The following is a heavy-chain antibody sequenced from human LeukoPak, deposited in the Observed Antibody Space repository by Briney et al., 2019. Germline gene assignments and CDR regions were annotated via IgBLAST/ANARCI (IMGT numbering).Heavy chain of an antibody. CDR1: GFTFSSYA. CDR2: ISGSGGST. D-gene: IGHD3-22*01. J-gene: IGHJ4*02. V-gene: IGHV3-23*01. Sequence: GGSLRLSCAASGFTFSSYAMSWVRQAPGKGLEWVSGISGSGGSTFYADSVKGRFTISRDNSKNALFLQLNSLRAEDMAVYFCAKAPTMIILAHFHYWGQGTLVTVSS. CDR3: AKAPTMIILAHFHY.